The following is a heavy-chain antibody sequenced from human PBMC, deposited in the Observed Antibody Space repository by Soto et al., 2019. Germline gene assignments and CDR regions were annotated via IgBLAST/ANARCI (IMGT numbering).Heavy chain of an antibody. CDR3: ARDLGGYNPPLDY. J-gene: IGHJ4*02. V-gene: IGHV1-2*02. Sequence: ASVKVSCKASGYTFTGYYMHWLRQAPGQGLEWMGWINPNSGGTNYAQKFQGRVTMTRDTSISTAYMELSRLRSDDTAVYYCARDLGGYNPPLDYWGQGTLVTVSS. CDR1: GYTFTGYY. CDR2: INPNSGGT. D-gene: IGHD5-12*01.